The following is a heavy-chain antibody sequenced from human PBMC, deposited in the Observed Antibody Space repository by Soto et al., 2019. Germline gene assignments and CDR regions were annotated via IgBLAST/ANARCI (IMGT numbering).Heavy chain of an antibody. CDR1: GYTFTSYG. J-gene: IGHJ3*02. Sequence: QVQLVQSGAEVKKPGASVKVSCKASGYTFTSYGISWVRQAPGQGLEWMGWISAYNGNTNYAQKLQGRVTMTTDTSTSTAYMELRSLRSDDTAVYYCASSVNYDSSGYYYFHAFDICGQGTMVTVSS. V-gene: IGHV1-18*01. CDR3: ASSVNYDSSGYYYFHAFDI. CDR2: ISAYNGNT. D-gene: IGHD3-22*01.